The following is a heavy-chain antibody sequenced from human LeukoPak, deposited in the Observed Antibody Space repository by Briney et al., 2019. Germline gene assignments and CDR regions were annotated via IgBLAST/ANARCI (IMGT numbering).Heavy chain of an antibody. J-gene: IGHJ3*02. V-gene: IGHV3-53*05. D-gene: IGHD3-22*01. CDR1: GFTVSSNY. CDR3: ARGNYYDSNNYYLDDAFDI. CDR2: IYSGGST. Sequence: GGSLRLSCAASGFTVSSNYMSWVRQAPGKGLEWVSVIYSGGSTYYADSVKGRFTISRDNSKDTLYLQMNSLRSDDTAVYYCARGNYYDSNNYYLDDAFDIWGQGTMVTVSS.